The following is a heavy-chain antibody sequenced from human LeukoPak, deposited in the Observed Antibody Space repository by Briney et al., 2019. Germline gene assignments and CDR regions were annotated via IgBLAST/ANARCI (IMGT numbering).Heavy chain of an antibody. D-gene: IGHD6-19*01. CDR2: ISSSGDYT. V-gene: IGHV3-11*06. CDR1: GFPFSDYY. J-gene: IGHJ4*02. Sequence: GGSLRLSCAASGFPFSDYYMTWIRQAPGKGLEWVSYISSSGDYTNYADSVKGRFTISRDNAKNTLYLQMNSLRAEDTAVYYCAILEQWLALDHWGQGTLVRVSS. CDR3: AILEQWLALDH.